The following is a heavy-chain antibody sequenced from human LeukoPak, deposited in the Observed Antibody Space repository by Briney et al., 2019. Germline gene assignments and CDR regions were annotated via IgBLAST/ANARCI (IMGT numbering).Heavy chain of an antibody. Sequence: PGGSLRLSCAASGFTFSSYGMSWVRQAPGKGLEWVSAISGSGGSTYYADSVKGRFTISRDNSKNTLYLQMNSLRAEDTAVYYCAKDVWDIVVVPAAMQEPYFDYWGQGTLVTVSS. V-gene: IGHV3-23*01. CDR1: GFTFSSYG. CDR3: AKDVWDIVVVPAAMQEPYFDY. J-gene: IGHJ4*02. D-gene: IGHD2-2*01. CDR2: ISGSGGST.